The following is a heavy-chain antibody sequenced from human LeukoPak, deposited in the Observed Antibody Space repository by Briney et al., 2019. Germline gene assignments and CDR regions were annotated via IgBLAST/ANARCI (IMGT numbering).Heavy chain of an antibody. J-gene: IGHJ4*02. V-gene: IGHV2-26*01. Sequence: SGPVLVKPTETLTLTCTVSGFSLSNARMGVSWIRQPPGEALEWLAHIFSNDEKSYSTCLKSRLTISKDTSKSQVVLTMTNMDPVDTATYYCARMATVPGPADYWGQGTLVTVSS. D-gene: IGHD4-11*01. CDR2: IFSNDEK. CDR3: ARMATVPGPADY. CDR1: GFSLSNARMG.